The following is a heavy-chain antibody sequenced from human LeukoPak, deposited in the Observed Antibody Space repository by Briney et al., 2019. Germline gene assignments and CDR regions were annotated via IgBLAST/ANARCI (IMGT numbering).Heavy chain of an antibody. CDR1: GYSFTSYW. J-gene: IGHJ4*02. D-gene: IGHD5-12*01. CDR3: ARHPRRRGYSGYDPYFDY. Sequence: GAPLKISCKGSGYSFTSYWIGWVRHMPGKGLEWMGIIYPGDSDTRYSPSFQGQVTISADKSISTAYLQWSSLKASDTAMYYCARHPRRRGYSGYDPYFDYWGQGTLVTVSS. CDR2: IYPGDSDT. V-gene: IGHV5-51*01.